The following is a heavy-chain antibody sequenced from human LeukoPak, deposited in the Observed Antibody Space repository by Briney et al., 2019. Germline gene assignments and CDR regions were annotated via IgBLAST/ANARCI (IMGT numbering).Heavy chain of an antibody. V-gene: IGHV3-23*01. CDR2: ISGSGGST. CDR3: ARDLVAASASYYYGMDV. CDR1: GFTFSSYA. D-gene: IGHD1-26*01. Sequence: GGSLRLSCAASGFTFSSYAMNWVRQAPEKGLEWVSGISGSGGSTYYADSMKGRFTISRDNSKNTLYLQMNSLRAEDTAVYYCARDLVAASASYYYGMDVWGQGTTVTVSS. J-gene: IGHJ6*02.